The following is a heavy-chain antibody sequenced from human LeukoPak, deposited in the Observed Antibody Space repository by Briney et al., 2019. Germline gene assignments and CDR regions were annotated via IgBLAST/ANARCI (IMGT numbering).Heavy chain of an antibody. J-gene: IGHJ4*02. CDR3: ARDRDTIAAAGTPDY. Sequence: PSETLSLTCTVSGGSISSSSYYWGWIRQPPGKGLEWIGSIYYSGSTYYNPSLKSRVTISVDTSKNQFSLKLSSVTAADTAVYYCARDRDTIAAAGTPDYWGQGTLVTVSS. CDR2: IYYSGST. V-gene: IGHV4-39*07. CDR1: GGSISSSSYY. D-gene: IGHD6-13*01.